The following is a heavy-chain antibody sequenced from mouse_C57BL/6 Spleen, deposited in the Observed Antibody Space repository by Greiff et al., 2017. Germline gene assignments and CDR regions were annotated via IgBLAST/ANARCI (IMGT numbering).Heavy chain of an antibody. Sequence: VQLQQSGAELVRPGTSVKVSCKASGYAFTNYLIEWVKQRPGQGLEWIGVINPGSGGTNYNEKFKGKATLTADKSSSTAYMQLSSLTSEDSAVYFWARSGYYREYYAMDYWGQGTSVTVSS. J-gene: IGHJ4*01. D-gene: IGHD2-3*01. CDR3: ARSGYYREYYAMDY. V-gene: IGHV1-54*01. CDR1: GYAFTNYL. CDR2: INPGSGGT.